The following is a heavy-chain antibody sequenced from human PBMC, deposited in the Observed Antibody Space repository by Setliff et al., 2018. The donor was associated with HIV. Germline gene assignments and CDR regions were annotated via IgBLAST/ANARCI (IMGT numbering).Heavy chain of an antibody. CDR2: IFYSGRS. Sequence: SETLSLTCSVSGGSIDSSDYYWGWIRQPPGKGLEWIGSIFYSGRSTYNPSLRSRVTISVDTSKNQLSLSLTSVTAAGTAVYYCARRGRTGNSYVLSWFDPWGQGTLVTVSS. CDR1: GGSIDSSDYY. V-gene: IGHV4-39*07. D-gene: IGHD3-10*02. J-gene: IGHJ5*02. CDR3: ARRGRTGNSYVLSWFDP.